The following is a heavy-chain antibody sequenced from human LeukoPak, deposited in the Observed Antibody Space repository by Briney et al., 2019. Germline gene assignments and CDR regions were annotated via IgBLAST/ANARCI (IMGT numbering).Heavy chain of an antibody. D-gene: IGHD3-22*01. CDR1: GFTFSRYW. J-gene: IGHJ4*02. Sequence: GGSLRLSCAASGFTFSRYWMYWVRQAPGKGLVWVSHINSDGSSTAYADSVKGRFTISRDNAKNTLDLQMNSLRAEDTAVYYCARSAGEYYDSSGYYHRPLGYWGQGTLVTVSS. CDR3: ARSAGEYYDSSGYYHRPLGY. CDR2: INSDGSST. V-gene: IGHV3-74*01.